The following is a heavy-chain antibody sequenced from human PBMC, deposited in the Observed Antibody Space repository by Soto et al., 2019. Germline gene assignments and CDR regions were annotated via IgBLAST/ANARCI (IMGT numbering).Heavy chain of an antibody. D-gene: IGHD5-18*01. Sequence: GASVKVSCKASGGTFSSYAISWVRQAPGQGLEWMGGIIPIFGTANYAQKFQGRVTITADESTSTAYMELSSLRSEDTAVYYCAGQKDTALFPPGFASGGQGTRVTVPS. CDR2: IIPIFGTA. CDR3: AGQKDTALFPPGFAS. J-gene: IGHJ4*02. V-gene: IGHV1-69*13. CDR1: GGTFSSYA.